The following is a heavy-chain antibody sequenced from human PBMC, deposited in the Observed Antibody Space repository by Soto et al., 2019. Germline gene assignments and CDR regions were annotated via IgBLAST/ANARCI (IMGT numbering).Heavy chain of an antibody. CDR2: IDWDDDK. CDR1: GFSLITSGMC. D-gene: IGHD6-13*01. J-gene: IGHJ4*02. Sequence: SGPTLVNPTQTLTLTCTFSGFSLITSGMCVSWIRQPPGKALEWLARIDWDDDKYYSTSLKTRLTISKDTSKNQVVLTMTNMDPVDTATYYCARISLSSSWYRRYYFDYWGQGTLVTVSS. V-gene: IGHV2-70*11. CDR3: ARISLSSSWYRRYYFDY.